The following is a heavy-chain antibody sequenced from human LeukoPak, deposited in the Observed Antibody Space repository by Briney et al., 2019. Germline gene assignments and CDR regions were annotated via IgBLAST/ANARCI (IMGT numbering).Heavy chain of an antibody. V-gene: IGHV4-31*03. CDR2: MHYSGST. J-gene: IGHJ5*02. D-gene: IGHD3-22*01. CDR3: ARFYHETSADSNWFDP. Sequence: SETLSLTCTVPGGSISSGGHYWSWIRQHPGKGLEWIGYMHYSGSTYDNPSLRSRLTISIDTSKNQFSLKLSSVTAADTAVYYCARFYHETSADSNWFDPWGQGTLVTVSS. CDR1: GGSISSGGHY.